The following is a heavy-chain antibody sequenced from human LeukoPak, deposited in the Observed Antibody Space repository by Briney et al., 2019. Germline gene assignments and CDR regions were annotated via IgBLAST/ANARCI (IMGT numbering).Heavy chain of an antibody. J-gene: IGHJ3*02. CDR3: ARVERCSSTSCYKRGGDAFDI. D-gene: IGHD2-2*02. Sequence: GGSLRLSCAASGSTFSSYSMNWVRQAPGKGLEWVSSISSSSSYIYYADSVKGRFTISRDNAKNSLYLQMNGLRAEDTAVYYCARVERCSSTSCYKRGGDAFDIWGQGTMVTVSS. CDR1: GSTFSSYS. V-gene: IGHV3-21*01. CDR2: ISSSSSYI.